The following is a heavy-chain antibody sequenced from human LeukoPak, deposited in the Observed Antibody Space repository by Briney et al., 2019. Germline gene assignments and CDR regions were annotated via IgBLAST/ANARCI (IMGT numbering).Heavy chain of an antibody. D-gene: IGHD3-10*01. Sequence: PGGSLRLSCEASGFTFSSYSMNWVRQAPGKGLEWVSYISSSSSTICYADSVKGRFTISRDNAKNSLYLQMNSLRAEDTAVYYCAKQPFRTYYYGSGSYSPPDYWGQGTLVTVSS. J-gene: IGHJ4*02. CDR3: AKQPFRTYYYGSGSYSPPDY. V-gene: IGHV3-48*01. CDR1: GFTFSSYS. CDR2: ISSSSSTI.